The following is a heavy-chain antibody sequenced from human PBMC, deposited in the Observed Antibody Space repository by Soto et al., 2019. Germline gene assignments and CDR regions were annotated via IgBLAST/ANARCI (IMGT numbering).Heavy chain of an antibody. D-gene: IGHD6-13*01. Sequence: EVQLLESGGGLVQPGGSLRLSCAASGFTFSNYGMNWIRLAPGEGLEWVSTVSPAGSTFYADSVRGRFTISRDNSKSTVDRQMNGLRVDDTAIYYCVRSWAYWGRGTVVTVSS. J-gene: IGHJ4*02. V-gene: IGHV3-23*01. CDR2: VSPAGST. CDR3: VRSWAY. CDR1: GFTFSNYG.